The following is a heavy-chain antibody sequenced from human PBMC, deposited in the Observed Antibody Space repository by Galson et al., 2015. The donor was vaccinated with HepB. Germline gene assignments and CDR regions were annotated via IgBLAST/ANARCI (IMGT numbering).Heavy chain of an antibody. Sequence: SVKVSCKASGGTFNSYAINWVRQAPGQGLEWMGGITPLLGTANNAQKFQGRVTFTADESTSTAYMELSSLGSDDTAVYYCARDLGVAGYFGYWGQGTLVTVSS. V-gene: IGHV1-69*13. CDR2: ITPLLGTA. CDR1: GGTFNSYA. CDR3: ARDLGVAGYFGY. J-gene: IGHJ4*02. D-gene: IGHD6-19*01.